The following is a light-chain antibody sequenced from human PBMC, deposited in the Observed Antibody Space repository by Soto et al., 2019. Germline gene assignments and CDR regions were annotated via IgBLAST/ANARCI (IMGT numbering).Light chain of an antibody. Sequence: QSALTQPASVSGSPGQSIAISCTGSSSDVGGYKYVSWYQQHPGKAPKLMIYDVSNRPSGVSDRFSGSKSGNTASLTISGLQSEDEADSYCSSYTSSNSYVFGTGTKLTVL. J-gene: IGLJ1*01. CDR2: DVS. CDR3: SSYTSSNSYV. CDR1: SSDVGGYKY. V-gene: IGLV2-14*03.